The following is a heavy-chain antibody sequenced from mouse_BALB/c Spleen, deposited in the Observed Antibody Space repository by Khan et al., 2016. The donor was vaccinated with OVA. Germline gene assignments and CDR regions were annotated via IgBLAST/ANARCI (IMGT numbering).Heavy chain of an antibody. CDR1: GFSLSRYN. Sequence: QVQLKESGPGLAAPSQSLSITCTVSGFSLSRYNIHWVRQPPGKGLEWLGMIWGGGGTDYNSNLKSKLSISKDNSKSQVFLKMSSLQTDDTAMYYCARAYYRYDGYDAMDYWGQGTSVTVSA. V-gene: IGHV2-6-4*01. CDR3: ARAYYRYDGYDAMDY. D-gene: IGHD2-14*01. J-gene: IGHJ4*01. CDR2: IWGGGGT.